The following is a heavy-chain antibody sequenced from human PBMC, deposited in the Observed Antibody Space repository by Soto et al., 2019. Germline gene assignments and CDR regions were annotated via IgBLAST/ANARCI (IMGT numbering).Heavy chain of an antibody. J-gene: IGHJ5*02. CDR1: VFTFRSFA. V-gene: IGHV3-21*01. D-gene: IGHD6-25*01. Sequence: PGGSLRLSCAASVFTFRSFAMNLVRQAPGKGLEWVSTISSNSAYIYYTDALRGRFTISRDNAKNSLHLQMNSLRAEETAVYYCTRDASRESSARGWFDPWGTGTLVTVSS. CDR3: TRDASRESSARGWFDP. CDR2: ISSNSAYI.